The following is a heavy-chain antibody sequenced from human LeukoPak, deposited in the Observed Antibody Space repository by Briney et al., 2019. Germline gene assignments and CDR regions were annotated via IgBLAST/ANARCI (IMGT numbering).Heavy chain of an antibody. CDR3: ARGPNSNWSGLDF. J-gene: IGHJ4*02. V-gene: IGHV3-74*01. CDR1: GFSFSGHW. CDR2: ISPTGSTT. Sequence: PGGSLRLSCIASGFSFSGHWMHWARQLPGKGLVWVSRISPTGSTTSYADSVKGRFPVSRDNAKNTLYLQVNNLRAEDTAVYYCARGPNSNWSGLDFWGQGTLLTVSS. D-gene: IGHD6-6*01.